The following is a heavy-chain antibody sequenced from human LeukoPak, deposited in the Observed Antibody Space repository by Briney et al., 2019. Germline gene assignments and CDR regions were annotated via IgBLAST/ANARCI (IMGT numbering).Heavy chain of an antibody. D-gene: IGHD1-26*01. V-gene: IGHV4-59*12. J-gene: IGHJ4*02. Sequence: SETLSLTCTVSGGSISTYYWSWIRQPPGKTLEWIGYMYNSVSTNYNPSLKSRVTISVDTSKNQFSLKLSSVTAADTAVYYCARAPRIVGARPFDYWGQGTLVTVSS. CDR3: ARAPRIVGARPFDY. CDR1: GGSISTYY. CDR2: MYNSVST.